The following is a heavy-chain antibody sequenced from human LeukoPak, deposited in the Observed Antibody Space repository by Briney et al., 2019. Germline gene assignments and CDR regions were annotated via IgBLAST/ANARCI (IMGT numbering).Heavy chain of an antibody. CDR1: GDSVRTNNYY. V-gene: IGHV4-61*01. CDR3: ARDLVVTAIDYYYYGMDV. CDR2: IYYSGST. D-gene: IGHD2-21*02. J-gene: IGHJ6*02. Sequence: SETLSLTCTVSGDSVRTNNYYWSWIRQPPGKGLEWIGYIYYSGSTNYNPSLKSRVTISVDTSKNQFSLKLSSVTAADTAVYYCARDLVVTAIDYYYYGMDVWGQGTTVTVSS.